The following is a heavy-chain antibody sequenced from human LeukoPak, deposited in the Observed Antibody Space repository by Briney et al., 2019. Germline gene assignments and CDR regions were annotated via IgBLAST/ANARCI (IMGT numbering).Heavy chain of an antibody. CDR3: ARLDV. Sequence: PSETLSLTCTVSGGSISGYYWSWIRQPPAKGLEWIGYIYSSGNTNYNPSLKSRLTISVGTSKNQFSLKLSSVTAADTAVYYCARLDVWGQGTTVTVSS. CDR1: GGSISGYY. V-gene: IGHV4-59*01. J-gene: IGHJ6*02. CDR2: IYSSGNT.